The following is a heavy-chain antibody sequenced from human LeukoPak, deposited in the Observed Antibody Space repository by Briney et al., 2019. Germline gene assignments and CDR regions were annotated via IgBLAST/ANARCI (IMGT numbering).Heavy chain of an antibody. D-gene: IGHD3-22*01. CDR3: APIITRGYYFDY. V-gene: IGHV4-4*02. J-gene: IGHJ4*02. CDR2: IYHSGST. Sequence: SETLSLTCAVSGGSISSSNWWSWVRQPPGKGLEWIGEIYHSGSTDYNPSLKSRVTISVDTSKNQFSLKLSSVTAADTAVYYCAPIITRGYYFDYWGQGTLVTVSS. CDR1: GGSISSSNW.